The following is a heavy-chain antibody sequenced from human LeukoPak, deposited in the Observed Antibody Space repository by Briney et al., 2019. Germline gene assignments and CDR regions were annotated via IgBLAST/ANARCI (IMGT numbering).Heavy chain of an antibody. CDR1: GGSISSYY. D-gene: IGHD3-3*01. J-gene: IGHJ5*02. CDR3: ARGTLDYDFWSGHPAWFDP. V-gene: IGHV4-59*01. CDR2: IYYSGST. Sequence: SETLSLTCTVSGGSISSYYWSWIRQPPGKGLEWIGYIYYSGSTNYNPSLKSRVTISVDTSKNQFSLELSSVTAADTAVYYCARGTLDYDFWSGHPAWFDPWGQGTLVTVSS.